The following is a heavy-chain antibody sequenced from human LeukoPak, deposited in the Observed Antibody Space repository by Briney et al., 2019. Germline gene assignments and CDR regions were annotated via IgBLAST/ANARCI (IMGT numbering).Heavy chain of an antibody. V-gene: IGHV1-18*01. D-gene: IGHD3-9*01. CDR2: ISAYNDNT. CDR3: ARVHYDILTGYSYFDY. CDR1: GYTFTSYG. Sequence: ASLKVSCKASGYTFTSYGISWVRQAPGQELEWMGWISAYNDNTNYAQKLQGRVTMTTDTSTSTAYMELRSLRSDDPAVYYCARVHYDILTGYSYFDYWGQGTLVTVSS. J-gene: IGHJ4*02.